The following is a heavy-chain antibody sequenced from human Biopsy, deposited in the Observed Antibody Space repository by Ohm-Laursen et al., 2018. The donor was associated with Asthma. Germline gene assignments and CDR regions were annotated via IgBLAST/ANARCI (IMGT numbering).Heavy chain of an antibody. CDR2: INSVFGTT. J-gene: IGHJ4*02. CDR1: GGTFNTYV. Sequence: GSSVKVSCKSLGGTFNTYVIGWVRQAPGQGLEWMGGINSVFGTTTYPQKFQDRVTITADDSTSTVYMELSSLRSADPAVYYCARKAGSCISRTCYSLDFWGQGTLVTVSS. CDR3: ARKAGSCISRTCYSLDF. D-gene: IGHD2-2*01. V-gene: IGHV1-69*01.